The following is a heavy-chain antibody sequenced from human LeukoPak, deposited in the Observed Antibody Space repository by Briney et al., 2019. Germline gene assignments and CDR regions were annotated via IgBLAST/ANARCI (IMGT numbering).Heavy chain of an antibody. CDR2: LYSGGST. CDR1: GFTVSSNY. CDR3: ARDNDCTGGSCYTFDY. J-gene: IGHJ4*02. Sequence: GGSLRLSCAASGFTVSSNYMSWVRQAPGKGLEWVSVLYSGGSTYYADSVKGRFTISRDNSKNTLYLQMNSLRGEDTAVYYCARDNDCTGGSCYTFDYWGQGTLVTVSS. D-gene: IGHD2-8*02. V-gene: IGHV3-53*01.